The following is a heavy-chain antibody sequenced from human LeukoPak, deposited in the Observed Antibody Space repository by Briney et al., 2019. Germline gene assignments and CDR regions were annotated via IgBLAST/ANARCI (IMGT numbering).Heavy chain of an antibody. CDR2: ISSSSSTI. CDR3: ARETSQKGAHYMDV. CDR1: GFTFSSYS. J-gene: IGHJ6*03. V-gene: IGHV3-48*01. Sequence: GSLRLSCAASGFTFSSYSMNWVRQAPGKGLEWVSYISSSSSTIYYADSVKGRFTISRDNAKNSLYLQMNSLRAEDTAVYYCARETSQKGAHYMDVWGKGTTVTISS. D-gene: IGHD3-16*01.